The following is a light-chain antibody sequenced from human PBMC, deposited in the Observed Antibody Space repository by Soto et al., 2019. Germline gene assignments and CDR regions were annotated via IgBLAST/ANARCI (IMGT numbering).Light chain of an antibody. CDR2: EGS. V-gene: IGLV2-23*01. CDR1: SSDVGSYNA. Sequence: QSALTQPASVSGSPGQSITISCTGPSSDVGSYNAVSWYQQHPGKSTKLIMYEGSKRPSGVSNRFSGSKSGNTASLTISGIQSEDEADYYCCSYAGRSNYVFGPGTKLTVL. J-gene: IGLJ1*01. CDR3: CSYAGRSNYV.